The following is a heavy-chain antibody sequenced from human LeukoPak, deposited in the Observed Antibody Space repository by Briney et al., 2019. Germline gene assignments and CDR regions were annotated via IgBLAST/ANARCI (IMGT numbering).Heavy chain of an antibody. D-gene: IGHD6-13*01. Sequence: GGSLRLSCAASGFTFSSYAMHWVRQAPGKGLEWVAVISYDGSNKYYADSVKGRFTISRDNSKNTLYLQMNSLRAEDTAVYYCAKGSSWYALRDAFDIWGQGTMVTVSS. CDR3: AKGSSWYALRDAFDI. CDR2: ISYDGSNK. J-gene: IGHJ3*02. V-gene: IGHV3-30-3*01. CDR1: GFTFSSYA.